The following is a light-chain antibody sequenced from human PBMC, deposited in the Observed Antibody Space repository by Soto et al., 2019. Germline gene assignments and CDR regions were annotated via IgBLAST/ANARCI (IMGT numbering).Light chain of an antibody. CDR2: GVS. J-gene: IGKJ2*01. CDR3: QQYSSSLVYT. Sequence: EIVLTQSPGTLSLFPGEGATLSCRASQSLSSGYLAWYQQKPGQAPRLLIYGVSSRATGIPARFSGSGSGTDFTLTISRLEPEDFAVYYCQQYSSSLVYTFGQGTKLEIK. V-gene: IGKV3-20*01. CDR1: QSLSSGY.